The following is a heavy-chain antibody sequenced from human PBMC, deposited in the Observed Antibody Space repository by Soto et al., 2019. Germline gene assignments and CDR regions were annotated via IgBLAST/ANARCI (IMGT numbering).Heavy chain of an antibody. D-gene: IGHD3-3*01. CDR3: AKHVTMSGTRGYDY. CDR2: ISQNGGT. CDR1: GGSISYW. Sequence: QVQLQESGPGLVNPSGTLSLTGAVSGGSISYWMRWVRQPPGKGLEWIGEISQNGGTNYTPSLKSRVSISIDKSRNESSLKLTSVTAADTAVYYCAKHVTMSGTRGYDYWGQGSLVTVSS. J-gene: IGHJ4*02. V-gene: IGHV4-4*02.